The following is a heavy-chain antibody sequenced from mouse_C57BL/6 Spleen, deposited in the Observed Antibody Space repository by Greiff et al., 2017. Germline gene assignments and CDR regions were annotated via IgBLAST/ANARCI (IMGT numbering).Heavy chain of an antibody. J-gene: IGHJ2*01. CDR3: ARMRYGSSYPYWDD. V-gene: IGHV1-22*01. CDR1: GYTFTDYN. D-gene: IGHD1-1*01. CDR2: INPNNGGT. Sequence: EVQLQQSGPELVKPGASVKMSCKASGYTFTDYNMHWVKQSHGKSLEWIGYINPNNGGTSYNQKFKGKDTLTVNKSSSTAYMELRSLTSEDSAVYYCARMRYGSSYPYWDDWGQGTTLTVSS.